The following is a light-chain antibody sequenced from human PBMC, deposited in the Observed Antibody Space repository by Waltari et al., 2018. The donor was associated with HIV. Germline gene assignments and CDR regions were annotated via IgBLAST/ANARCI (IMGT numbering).Light chain of an antibody. Sequence: QYALTQPASVSGSPGQSITISCNGTTSDIGGYNSVSWYQRHPDKAPKLIIFGVSHRPSGISSRFSGSKSGNTASLTISGLQAEDEADYYCCSYTKLTTHYVLFGGGTKLTVL. CDR3: CSYTKLTTHYVL. CDR2: GVS. V-gene: IGLV2-14*03. CDR1: TSDIGGYNS. J-gene: IGLJ3*02.